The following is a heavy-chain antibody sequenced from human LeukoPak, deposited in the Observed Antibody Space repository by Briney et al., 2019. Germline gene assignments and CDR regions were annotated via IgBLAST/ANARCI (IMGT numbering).Heavy chain of an antibody. CDR2: ISWNSGSI. CDR3: AKDYYYDSSGYYWGPGDY. CDR1: GVTFNDYA. D-gene: IGHD3-22*01. J-gene: IGHJ4*02. V-gene: IGHV3-9*01. Sequence: GGSLRLSCAASGVTFNDYAMHSGRHPPGESLGWGSGISWNSGSIDYADSVKGRFTISRDNAKNSLYLQMNSLRPEDTALYYCAKDYYYDSSGYYWGPGDYWGQGTLVTVSS.